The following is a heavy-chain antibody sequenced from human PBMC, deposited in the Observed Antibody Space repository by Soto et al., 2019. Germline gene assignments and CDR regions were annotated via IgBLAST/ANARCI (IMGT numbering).Heavy chain of an antibody. CDR2: TYYRSKWNN. Sequence: PSQTLSLTCPISGDSVSSLSGAWNWSRQSTSRGLEWLGRTYYRSKWNNDYSLSVKSRITINPDTSKNHFSLQLNSVTPEDTAVYYCARGDGYPFDYWGQGTLVTVSS. V-gene: IGHV6-1*01. J-gene: IGHJ4*02. CDR3: ARGDGYPFDY. D-gene: IGHD5-12*01. CDR1: GDSVSSLSGA.